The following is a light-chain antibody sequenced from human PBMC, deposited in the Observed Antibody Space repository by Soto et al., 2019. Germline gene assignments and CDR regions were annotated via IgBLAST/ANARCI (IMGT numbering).Light chain of an antibody. CDR2: GAS. V-gene: IGKV3-15*01. Sequence: EIVMTQSPATLSVSPGERATLSCSASQSVNSNLAWYQQKPGHSPRLLIYGASTRVTGIPARFSGSGSGTEFTLTISSLQSEDFAIYYCQQHNSWPPVFGQGTKLEIK. CDR1: QSVNSN. CDR3: QQHNSWPPV. J-gene: IGKJ2*01.